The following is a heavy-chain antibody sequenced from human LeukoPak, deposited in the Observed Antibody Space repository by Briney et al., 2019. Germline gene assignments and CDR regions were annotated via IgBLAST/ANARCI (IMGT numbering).Heavy chain of an antibody. Sequence: GGSLRLSCAASGFTFSSYGMHWVRKAPGKGLEWVAFIRYDGSNKYYADSVKGRFTISRDNSKNTLYLQMNSLRAEDTAVYYCAKEKPQESDYWGQGTLVTVSS. CDR2: IRYDGSNK. D-gene: IGHD3-10*01. CDR3: AKEKPQESDY. J-gene: IGHJ4*02. V-gene: IGHV3-30*02. CDR1: GFTFSSYG.